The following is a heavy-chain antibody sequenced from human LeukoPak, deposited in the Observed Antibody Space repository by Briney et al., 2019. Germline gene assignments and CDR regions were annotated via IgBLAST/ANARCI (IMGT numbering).Heavy chain of an antibody. Sequence: ASVKVSCKASGGTFSSYAISWVRQAPGQGLEWMGGIIPIFGTANYAQKFQGRVTITAEKSTSTAYMELSSLRSEDTAVYYCARGEMATMGGPGANAFDIWGQGTMVTVSS. CDR1: GGTFSSYA. V-gene: IGHV1-69*06. CDR2: IIPIFGTA. J-gene: IGHJ3*02. CDR3: ARGEMATMGGPGANAFDI. D-gene: IGHD5-24*01.